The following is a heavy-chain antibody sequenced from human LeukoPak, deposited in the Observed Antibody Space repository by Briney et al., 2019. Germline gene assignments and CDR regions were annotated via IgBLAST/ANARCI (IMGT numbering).Heavy chain of an antibody. CDR1: GFTFTTSA. D-gene: IGHD4-23*01. V-gene: IGHV1-58*02. J-gene: IGHJ3*01. CDR3: AADPDYSGNGDAFDF. Sequence: ASVKVSCKASGFTFTTSAIQWVQQARGQRLEWIGWIVGGSGNTNYAQKFQERVTITRDMSTSTAYMELSSLSSEDTAVFYCAADPDYSGNGDAFDFWGQGTMVTVSS. CDR2: IVGGSGNT.